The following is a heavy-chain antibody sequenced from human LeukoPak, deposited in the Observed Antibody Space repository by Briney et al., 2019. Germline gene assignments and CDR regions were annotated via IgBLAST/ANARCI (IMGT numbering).Heavy chain of an antibody. V-gene: IGHV4-39*07. J-gene: IGHJ6*02. CDR3: ARSLDYYYYGMDV. Sequence: SETLSLTCTVSSGSISSSSYYWGWIRQPPGKGLEWIGNIYYDGSTYYTPSLKSRVTISVDTSKNQFSLKLSSVTAADTAVYYCARSLDYYYYGMDVWGQGTTVTVSS. CDR2: IYYDGST. CDR1: SGSISSSSYY. D-gene: IGHD1-1*01.